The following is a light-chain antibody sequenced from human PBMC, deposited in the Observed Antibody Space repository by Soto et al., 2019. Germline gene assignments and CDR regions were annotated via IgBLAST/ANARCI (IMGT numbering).Light chain of an antibody. Sequence: DIQLTQSPSFLSASVGDRVTITCRASQGIAGSLAWYQQKPGKPPKLLIYAESTLQSGVPSRFSGSGSGTRGTLTISSLQPEDFATYYCQQSYSTPTFGGGTKVDIK. CDR2: AES. CDR3: QQSYSTPT. CDR1: QGIAGS. J-gene: IGKJ4*01. V-gene: IGKV1-9*01.